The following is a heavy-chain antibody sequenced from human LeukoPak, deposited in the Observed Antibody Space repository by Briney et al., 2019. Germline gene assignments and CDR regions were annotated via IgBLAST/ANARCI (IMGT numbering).Heavy chain of an antibody. CDR2: IRYDGSNK. V-gene: IGHV3-30*02. J-gene: IGHJ4*02. Sequence: GGSLRLSCAASGFTFSSYGMHWVRQAPGKGLEWVAFIRYDGSNKYYADSVKGRFTISRDNSKNSLYLQMNSLRAEDTAVYYCARGGSRTITFDYWGQGTLVTVSS. CDR1: GFTFSSYG. D-gene: IGHD3-16*01. CDR3: ARGGSRTITFDY.